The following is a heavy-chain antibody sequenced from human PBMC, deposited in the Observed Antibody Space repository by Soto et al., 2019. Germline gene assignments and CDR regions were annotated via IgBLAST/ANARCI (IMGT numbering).Heavy chain of an antibody. CDR2: IYSGGST. CDR1: GFTVSSNY. V-gene: IGHV3-53*01. J-gene: IGHJ6*02. CDR3: ARDGSIMIYGMYL. Sequence: GWSLRLSCAASGFTVSSNYLSWVRQAPGKGLEWVSVIYSGGSTYYADPVKGRFTISRDNSKNTLYLQMNSLRAEDTAVYQGARDGSIMIYGMYLCGQAATVPVSS. D-gene: IGHD3-16*01.